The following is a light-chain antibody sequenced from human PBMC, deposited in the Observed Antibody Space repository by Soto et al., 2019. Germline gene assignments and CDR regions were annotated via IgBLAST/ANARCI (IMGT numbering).Light chain of an antibody. CDR2: AAS. V-gene: IGKV3-20*01. CDR1: QSINNRY. J-gene: IGKJ3*01. Sequence: EIVLTQSPGTLSLSPGERATLSCRASQSINNRYLAWYQQKPGHAPRLLIYAASSRATGIPDRFSGSGSGTDFTLTISRLEPEDFAVYYCQQFGSTPGFTFGPGTKVDIK. CDR3: QQFGSTPGFT.